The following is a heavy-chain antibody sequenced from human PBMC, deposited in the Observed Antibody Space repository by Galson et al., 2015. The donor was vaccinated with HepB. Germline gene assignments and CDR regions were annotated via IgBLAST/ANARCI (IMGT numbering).Heavy chain of an antibody. D-gene: IGHD6-13*01. CDR3: ARVIAAAGSSYYYYGMDV. V-gene: IGHV1-18*01. CDR2: ISAYDGNT. J-gene: IGHJ6*02. CDR1: GYTFTSYG. Sequence: SVKVSCKASGYTFTSYGISWVRQAPGQGLEWMGWISAYDGNTNYAQKFQGRVTMTTDTSTSTAYMELRSLRSDDTAVYYCARVIAAAGSSYYYYGMDVWGQGNPGHRLL.